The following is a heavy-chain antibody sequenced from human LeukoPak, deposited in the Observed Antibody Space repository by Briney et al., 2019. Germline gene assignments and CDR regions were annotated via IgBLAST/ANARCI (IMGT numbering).Heavy chain of an antibody. D-gene: IGHD5-24*01. CDR3: ACHTGRDGYKWSYAFDI. CDR1: GGSISSYY. CDR2: IYTSGST. J-gene: IGHJ3*02. Sequence: PSETLSLTCTVSGGSISSYYWSWIRQPAGKGLEWIGRIYTSGSTNYIPSLKSRVTMSVDTSKNQFSLKLSSVTAADTAVYYCACHTGRDGYKWSYAFDIWGQGTMVTVSS. V-gene: IGHV4-4*07.